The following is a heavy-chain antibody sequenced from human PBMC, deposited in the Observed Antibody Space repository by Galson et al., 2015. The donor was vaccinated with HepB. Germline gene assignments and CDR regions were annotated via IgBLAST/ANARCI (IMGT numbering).Heavy chain of an antibody. J-gene: IGHJ4*02. CDR3: AKGSSGGGFEDYGSFDY. D-gene: IGHD4-17*01. Sequence: SLRLSCAASGFSFDHYAMHWVRQAPGKGLEWVSSISWNSGRIGYADSVKGRFTISRDNAKNSLYLQMNSLRAEDTALYYCAKGSSGGGFEDYGSFDYWGQGSLVTVSS. CDR1: GFSFDHYA. V-gene: IGHV3-9*01. CDR2: ISWNSGRI.